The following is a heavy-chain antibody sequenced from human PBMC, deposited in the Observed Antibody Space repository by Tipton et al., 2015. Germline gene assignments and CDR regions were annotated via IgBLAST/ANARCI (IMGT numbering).Heavy chain of an antibody. D-gene: IGHD2/OR15-2a*01. CDR1: GGSISSSSYY. Sequence: TLSLTCSVSGGSISSSSYYWDWIRQPPGKGLEWIGNIYYSGSTYYNPSLNSRVTISIDTSKNQFSRKLSSVTAADTALYYCARGDDSTSMATGFDYWGRGALVTVSS. CDR3: ARGDDSTSMATGFDY. V-gene: IGHV4-39*01. J-gene: IGHJ4*01. CDR2: IYYSGST.